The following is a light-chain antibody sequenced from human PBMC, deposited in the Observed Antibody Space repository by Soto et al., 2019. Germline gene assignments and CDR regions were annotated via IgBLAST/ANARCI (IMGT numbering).Light chain of an antibody. V-gene: IGKV3-15*01. Sequence: EIVMTQSPATLSVSPGERAPLSCRASQSVSSNVAWYQQKPGQAPRLLSYGASTRATGIPASFIGSGYGTELTLTISSLQSEDFAVYYCQQYNNWPPITFGQGTRLEIK. J-gene: IGKJ5*01. CDR3: QQYNNWPPIT. CDR2: GAS. CDR1: QSVSSN.